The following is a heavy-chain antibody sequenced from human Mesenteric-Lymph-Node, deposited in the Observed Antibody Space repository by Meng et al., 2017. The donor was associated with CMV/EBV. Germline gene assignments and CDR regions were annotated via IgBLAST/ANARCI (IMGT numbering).Heavy chain of an antibody. CDR3: ATYSRAPAALRDYFNY. Sequence: GGSLRLSCEVSGFSFSTYTMHWVRQTPGKGLEWVAAISYGGSDKYYADSVKGRFTVSRDNSRSTLYLHMSSLKTEDTGVYYCATYSRAPAALRDYFNYWGQGTLVTVSS. CDR1: GFSFSTYT. V-gene: IGHV3-30*04. CDR2: ISYGGSDK. J-gene: IGHJ4*02. D-gene: IGHD2-2*02.